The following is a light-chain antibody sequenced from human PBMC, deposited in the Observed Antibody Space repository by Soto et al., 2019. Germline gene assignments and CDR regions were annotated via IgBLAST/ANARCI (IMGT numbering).Light chain of an antibody. V-gene: IGKV2-30*02. J-gene: IGKJ4*01. CDR2: KVS. Sequence: DVVMTQSPLSLPVTIGQPASISCRSSQSLVHSNGNTFLNWFQQRPGQSPRRLIYKVSNRDSGVPDRFSGSGSATDFTLKISRVEAEDVGVYYCMQGTHWPLTFGGGTEVEIK. CDR3: MQGTHWPLT. CDR1: QSLVHSNGNTF.